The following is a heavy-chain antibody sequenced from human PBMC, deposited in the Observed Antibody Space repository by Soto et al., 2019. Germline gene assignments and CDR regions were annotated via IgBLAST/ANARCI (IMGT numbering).Heavy chain of an antibody. Sequence: SETLSLPCTASGGSMRTYYWGWIWQPAGKPLEWIGRIYPSGTTNYHPSLKSRVTLSLDTSKNQFSLNLSSVTAADTAVYYCAREGACRFCMDILGQGTTVTVSS. V-gene: IGHV4-4*07. CDR1: GGSMRTYY. CDR3: AREGACRFCMDI. CDR2: IYPSGTT. D-gene: IGHD1-26*01. J-gene: IGHJ6*02.